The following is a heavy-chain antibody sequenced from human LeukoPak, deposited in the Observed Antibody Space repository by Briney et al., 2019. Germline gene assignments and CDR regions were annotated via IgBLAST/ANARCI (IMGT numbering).Heavy chain of an antibody. D-gene: IGHD1-26*01. CDR2: IIPIFGTA. Sequence: ASVKVSCKASGGTFSSYAISWVRQAPGQGLEWMGGIIPIFGTANYAQKFQGRVTITTDESTSTAYMELSSLRSEDTAVYYCLWELLASQPAEYFQHWGQGTLVTVSS. V-gene: IGHV1-69*05. CDR3: LWELLASQPAEYFQH. CDR1: GGTFSSYA. J-gene: IGHJ1*01.